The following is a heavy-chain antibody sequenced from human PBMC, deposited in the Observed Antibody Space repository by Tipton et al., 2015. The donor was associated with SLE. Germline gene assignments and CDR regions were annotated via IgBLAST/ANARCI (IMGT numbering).Heavy chain of an antibody. J-gene: IGHJ4*02. CDR1: GGSISSYY. Sequence: LRLSCTVSGGSISSYYWSWIRQPPGKGLEWIGYIYYSGSTNYNPSLKSRVTISVDTSKNQFSLKLSSVTAADTAVYYCARGKGDYWGQGTLVTVSS. V-gene: IGHV4-59*01. CDR3: ARGKGDY. CDR2: IYYSGST.